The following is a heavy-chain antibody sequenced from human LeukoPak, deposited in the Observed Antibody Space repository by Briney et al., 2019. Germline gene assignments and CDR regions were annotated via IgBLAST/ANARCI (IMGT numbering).Heavy chain of an antibody. Sequence: SETLSLTCTVSGDSINNYYWTWILQPPGKGLEWIGYISFSGITNYNPSLNSRVTISLDTSNNQFSLKLTSVTAADTAVYYCARISPSSGTYWGSLYYYMDVWGKGTTVTVSS. CDR2: ISFSGIT. D-gene: IGHD1-26*01. CDR3: ARISPSSGTYWGSLYYYMDV. CDR1: GDSINNYY. V-gene: IGHV4-59*01. J-gene: IGHJ6*03.